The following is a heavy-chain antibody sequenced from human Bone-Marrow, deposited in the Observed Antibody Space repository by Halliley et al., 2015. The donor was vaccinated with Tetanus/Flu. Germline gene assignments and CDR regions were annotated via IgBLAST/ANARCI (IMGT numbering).Heavy chain of an antibody. CDR3: ARDTRGPGIAG. CDR2: INRSGST. Sequence: TLSLTCTVSGGSISSGYYYWTWIRQHPGKGLEWIGNINRSGSTYYNPSLKSRITISIDTSKNQFSLKLSSVTAADTAVYYCARDTRGPGIAGWGQGTLGTVPS. V-gene: IGHV4-31*03. D-gene: IGHD2-21*01. CDR1: GGSISSGYYY. J-gene: IGHJ4*02.